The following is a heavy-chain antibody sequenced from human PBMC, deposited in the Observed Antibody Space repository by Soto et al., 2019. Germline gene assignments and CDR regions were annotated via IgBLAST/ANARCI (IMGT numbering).Heavy chain of an antibody. CDR3: VRDIVVVTAHVPRYFDY. Sequence: GGSLRLSCAASGFTFSSYSMNWVRQAPGKGLEWVSYISSSSSTIYYADSVKGRFTISRDNAKNSLYLQMNSLRDEDTALYYCVRDIVVVTAHVPRYFDYWGQGTLVTVSS. V-gene: IGHV3-48*02. CDR2: ISSSSSTI. J-gene: IGHJ4*02. CDR1: GFTFSSYS. D-gene: IGHD2-21*02.